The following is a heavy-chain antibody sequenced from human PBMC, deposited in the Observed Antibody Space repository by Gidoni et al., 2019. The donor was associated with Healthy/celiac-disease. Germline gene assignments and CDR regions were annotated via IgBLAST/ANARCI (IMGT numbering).Heavy chain of an antibody. CDR1: GFTFDDYA. CDR3: AKDIGPYSNHQDY. Sequence: EVQLVESGGGLVQTGRSLRLSCAASGFTFDDYAMHWVRPAPGKGLEWVSGISWNSGSIGYADSVKGRFTISRDNAKNSLYLQMNSLRAEDTALYYCAKDIGPYSNHQDYWGQGTLVTVSS. D-gene: IGHD4-4*01. J-gene: IGHJ4*02. CDR2: ISWNSGSI. V-gene: IGHV3-9*01.